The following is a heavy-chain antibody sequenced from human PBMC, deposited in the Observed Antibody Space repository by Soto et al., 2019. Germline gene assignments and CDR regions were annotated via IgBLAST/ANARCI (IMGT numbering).Heavy chain of an antibody. V-gene: IGHV3-23*01. CDR1: GFTFSSYT. D-gene: IGHD6-13*01. Sequence: GSLRLSCAASGFTFSSYTMSWVRQAPGKGLEWVSAIGDSGHTTYYADSVKGRFTISRDNSNNTLFLQMTSLRAEDTAVYYCAKRPITAPGYLDYWGQGTLVTVSS. CDR3: AKRPITAPGYLDY. J-gene: IGHJ4*02. CDR2: IGDSGHTT.